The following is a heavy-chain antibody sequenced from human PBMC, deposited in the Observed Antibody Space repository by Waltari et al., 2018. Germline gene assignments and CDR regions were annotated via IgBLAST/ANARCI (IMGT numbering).Heavy chain of an antibody. Sequence: QVQLVQSGAEVRKPGASVKVSCKASGGTFSSYAICWVRQAPGHGLGWRGWIIPILCTANYAQKFQGRVTITADESTSTAYMELSSLRSEDTAVYYCARGGWGSMAFSFGFDYWGQGTLVTVSS. J-gene: IGHJ4*02. CDR1: GGTFSSYA. V-gene: IGHV1-69*12. CDR2: IIPILCTA. CDR3: ARGGWGSMAFSFGFDY. D-gene: IGHD3-16*01.